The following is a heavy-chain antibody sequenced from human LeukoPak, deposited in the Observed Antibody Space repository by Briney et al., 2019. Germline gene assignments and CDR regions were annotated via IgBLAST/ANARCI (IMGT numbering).Heavy chain of an antibody. J-gene: IGHJ4*02. Sequence: SETLSLTCTVSGGSIGSYYRHWIRQPPGKGLEWIGYIYFTGSTNYNPSLKSRVTISVDTSKNQFSLKLNSVTAADTAIYYCARSTYSSSQWDYWGQGTLVTIFS. D-gene: IGHD6-13*01. V-gene: IGHV4-59*01. CDR1: GGSIGSYY. CDR3: ARSTYSSSQWDY. CDR2: IYFTGST.